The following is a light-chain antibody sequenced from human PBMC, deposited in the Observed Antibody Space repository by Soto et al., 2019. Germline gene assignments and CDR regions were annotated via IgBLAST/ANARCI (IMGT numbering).Light chain of an antibody. Sequence: EIMMTQSPATLAVSPCERATLSFSASQSVSSNLAWYQQKPGQAPRLLIYGASTRATGIPARFSGSGSGTEFTLTISSLQSEDFAVYYCQQYNNWPPITFGQGTRLEIK. CDR1: QSVSSN. CDR2: GAS. V-gene: IGKV3D-15*01. J-gene: IGKJ5*01. CDR3: QQYNNWPPIT.